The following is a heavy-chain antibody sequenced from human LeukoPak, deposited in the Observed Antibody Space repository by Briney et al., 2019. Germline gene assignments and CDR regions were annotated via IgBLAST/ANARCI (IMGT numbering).Heavy chain of an antibody. V-gene: IGHV4-38-2*02. CDR3: ARDRAIVVVIARGIDY. D-gene: IGHD2-21*01. J-gene: IGHJ4*02. CDR1: GYSISSGYY. CDR2: IYHSGST. Sequence: PSETLSLTCTVSGYSISSGYYWGWIRQPPGKGLEWIGSIYHSGSTYYNPSLKSRVTISVDTSKNQFSLKLSSVTAADTAVYYCARDRAIVVVIARGIDYWGQGTLVTVSS.